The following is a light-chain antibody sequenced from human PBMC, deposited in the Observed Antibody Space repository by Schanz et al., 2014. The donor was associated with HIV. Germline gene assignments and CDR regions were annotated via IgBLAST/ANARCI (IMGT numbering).Light chain of an antibody. V-gene: IGKV3D-20*02. Sequence: EIVLTQSPGTLSLSPGERATLSCRASQSVSSSYLAWYQQKPGLAPRLLISGASRRVTGIPDRFSGSGSGTEFTLTISSLQSEDFAVYYCQQRSNWPRGTFGQGTKVEIK. CDR2: GAS. CDR1: QSVSSSY. CDR3: QQRSNWPRGT. J-gene: IGKJ1*01.